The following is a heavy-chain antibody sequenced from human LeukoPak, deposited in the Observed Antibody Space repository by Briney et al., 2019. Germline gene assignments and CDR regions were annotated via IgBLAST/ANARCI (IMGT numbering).Heavy chain of an antibody. Sequence: GGSLRLSCAASGFTVSSNYMSWVRQAPGKGLEWVSALYSGGSTYYAESVKGRFTISRDYSKNTLYLQMNSLRAEDTAVYYCARQAGGPFDYWGQGTLVTVSS. J-gene: IGHJ4*02. D-gene: IGHD3-10*01. CDR2: LYSGGST. V-gene: IGHV3-66*04. CDR1: GFTVSSNY. CDR3: ARQAGGPFDY.